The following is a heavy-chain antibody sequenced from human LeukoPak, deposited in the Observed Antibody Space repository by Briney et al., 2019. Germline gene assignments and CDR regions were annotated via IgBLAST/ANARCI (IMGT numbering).Heavy chain of an antibody. J-gene: IGHJ4*02. CDR2: IYYSGST. CDR3: AGSNTYSSGYYRFDY. D-gene: IGHD3-22*01. V-gene: IGHV4-59*01. Sequence: SETLSLTCTVSGGSISSYYWSWIRQPPGKGLEWMGYIYYSGSTNYNPSLKSRVTISVDTSKNQFSLKLSSVTAADTAVYYCAGSNTYSSGYYRFDYWGQGTLVTVSS. CDR1: GGSISSYY.